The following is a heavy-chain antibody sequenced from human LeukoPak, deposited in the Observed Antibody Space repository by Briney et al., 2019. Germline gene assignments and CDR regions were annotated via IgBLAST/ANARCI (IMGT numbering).Heavy chain of an antibody. Sequence: SETLSLTCTVSGGSISYYYWSWIRQPPGKGLEWIGYMYYSGSSNYNPSLKSRVTISVDTSKNQFSLKLTSVAAADTAVYFCARLSRGSSAGFDYWGQGILVTVSS. CDR2: MYYSGSS. CDR1: GGSISYYY. V-gene: IGHV4-59*01. J-gene: IGHJ4*02. D-gene: IGHD6-6*01. CDR3: ARLSRGSSAGFDY.